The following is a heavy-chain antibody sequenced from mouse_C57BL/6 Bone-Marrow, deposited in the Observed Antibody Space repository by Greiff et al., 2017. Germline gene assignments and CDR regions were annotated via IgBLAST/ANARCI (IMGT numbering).Heavy chain of an antibody. CDR1: GYTFTNYW. Sequence: QVQLQQSGAELVRPGTSVKMSCKASGYTFTNYWIGWAKQRPGHGLEWIGDIYPGGGYTNYNEKFKGKATLTADKSSSTAYMQFSSLTSEDSAIYYCAIGDFYDGYLDYWGQGTTLTVSS. D-gene: IGHD2-3*01. V-gene: IGHV1-63*01. CDR2: IYPGGGYT. CDR3: AIGDFYDGYLDY. J-gene: IGHJ2*01.